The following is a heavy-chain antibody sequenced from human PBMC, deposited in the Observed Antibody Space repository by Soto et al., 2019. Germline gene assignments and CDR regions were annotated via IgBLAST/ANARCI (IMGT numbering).Heavy chain of an antibody. CDR2: ISSSSSYI. CDR1: GFTLSSYS. V-gene: IGHV3-21*01. Sequence: PGGSLRLSCAASGFTLSSYSMNWVRQAPGKGLEWVSSISSSSSYIYYADSVKGRFTISRDNAKNSLYLQMNSLRAEDTAVYYCARDYYGSGSYSYYYYGMDVWGQGTTVTVSS. CDR3: ARDYYGSGSYSYYYYGMDV. J-gene: IGHJ6*02. D-gene: IGHD3-10*01.